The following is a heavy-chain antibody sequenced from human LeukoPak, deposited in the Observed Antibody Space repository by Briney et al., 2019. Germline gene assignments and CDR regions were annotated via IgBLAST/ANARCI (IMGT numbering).Heavy chain of an antibody. Sequence: GGSLRLSCAASGFTFSSYGMSWVRQAPGKGLEWVSAISVSGGSTYYADSVKGRFNISRDNSKNTLYLQMNSLRAEDTAVYFCAKDRGYCSSSSCFIYGTTDYWGQGTLVTVSS. CDR1: GFTFSSYG. CDR3: AKDRGYCSSSSCFIYGTTDY. V-gene: IGHV3-23*01. J-gene: IGHJ4*02. D-gene: IGHD2-2*01. CDR2: ISVSGGST.